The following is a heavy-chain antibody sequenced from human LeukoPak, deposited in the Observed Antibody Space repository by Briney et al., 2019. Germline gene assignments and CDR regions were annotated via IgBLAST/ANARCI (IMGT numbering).Heavy chain of an antibody. D-gene: IGHD4-23*01. J-gene: IGHJ4*02. V-gene: IGHV4-61*01. CDR1: GGSISSSSYY. Sequence: SETLSLTCTVSGGSISSSSYYWSWIRQPPGKGLEWIGYIYYSGSTNYNPSLKSRVTISLDTSKNQFPLKLSSVTTADTAVYYCARDLYGGNPFDFWGQGTLVIVSS. CDR3: ARDLYGGNPFDF. CDR2: IYYSGST.